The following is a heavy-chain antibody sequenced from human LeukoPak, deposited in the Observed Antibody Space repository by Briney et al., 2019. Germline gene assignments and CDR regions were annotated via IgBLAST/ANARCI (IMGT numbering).Heavy chain of an antibody. Sequence: PSETLSLTCTVSGGSVSRSPYYWGWIRQPPGKGLEWIGNIYYSGSTYYNPSLKSRVTISVDTSKNQFSLKLSSVTAADTAVYYCSSPGIAAAGTHMDVWGKGTTVTISS. CDR3: SSPGIAAAGTHMDV. V-gene: IGHV4-39*01. J-gene: IGHJ6*03. CDR1: GGSVSRSPYY. D-gene: IGHD6-13*01. CDR2: IYYSGST.